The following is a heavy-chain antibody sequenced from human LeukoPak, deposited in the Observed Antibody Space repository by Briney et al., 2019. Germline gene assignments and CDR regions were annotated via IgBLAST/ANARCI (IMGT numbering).Heavy chain of an antibody. CDR1: GFTFSSYA. CDR3: ARGNYCTSSTCTPNWFDP. CDR2: ISGSGGST. D-gene: IGHD2-2*01. Sequence: GGSLRLSCAASGFTFSSYAMSWVRQAPGKGLEWVSAISGSGGSTYYADSVKGRFTISRDNSKNTLYLQMNSLRAEDTAVYYCARGNYCTSSTCTPNWFDPWGQGTLVTVSS. V-gene: IGHV3-23*01. J-gene: IGHJ5*02.